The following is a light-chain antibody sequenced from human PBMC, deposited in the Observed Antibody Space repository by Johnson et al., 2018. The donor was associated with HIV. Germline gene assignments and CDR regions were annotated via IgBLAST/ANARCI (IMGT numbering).Light chain of an antibody. CDR3: RTWDNSLTTGAL. J-gene: IGLJ1*01. CDR1: SSNIGNNY. V-gene: IGLV1-51*02. Sequence: QSVLTQPPSVSAAPGQKVTISCSGSSSNIGNNYVSWYQQLPGTAPKLLIYENNKRPSGIPDRFSGSKSGTSATLGIAGLQTGDEADSYCRTWDNSLTTGALFGTGTKVTVL. CDR2: ENN.